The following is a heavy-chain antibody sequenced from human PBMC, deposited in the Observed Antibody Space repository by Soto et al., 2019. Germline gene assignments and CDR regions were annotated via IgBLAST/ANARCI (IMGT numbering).Heavy chain of an antibody. CDR1: GYIFTNYY. D-gene: IGHD3-10*01. Sequence: QVQLVQSGAEVKKPGASVKISCKASGYIFTNYYMHWVRQAPGQGPEWMGIINPSEGTTRYAQNLQGRVTMTRDTSTSTIYVEVSSLRSEDTAVYFCARDQGGFYGSGSHFMDDYWGQGTLVTVSS. J-gene: IGHJ4*02. CDR3: ARDQGGFYGSGSHFMDDY. V-gene: IGHV1-46*04. CDR2: INPSEGTT.